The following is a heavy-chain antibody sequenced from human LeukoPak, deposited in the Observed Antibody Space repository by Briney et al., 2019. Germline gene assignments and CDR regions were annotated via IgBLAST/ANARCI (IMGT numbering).Heavy chain of an antibody. CDR2: IYYSGST. Sequence: SETLSLTCTVSGGSISSSTYYWGWIRQPPGKGLEWIGSIYYSGSTNYNPYLKSRVTISVDTSKNQFSLKLSSVTAADTAVYFCARSGIPERLSNWFDSWGQGTLVTVSS. V-gene: IGHV4-39*07. CDR3: ARSGIPERLSNWFDS. D-gene: IGHD1-1*01. J-gene: IGHJ5*01. CDR1: GGSISSSTYY.